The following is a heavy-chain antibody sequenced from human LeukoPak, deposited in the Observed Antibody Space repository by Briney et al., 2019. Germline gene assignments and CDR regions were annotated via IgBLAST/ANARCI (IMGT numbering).Heavy chain of an antibody. Sequence: SETLSLTCSVSAGSLSSQYWRWIRQPPGKGLEWIGYIYYSGSTSYNPSLKSRVTISVDTSKNQFSLRLTSVTAADTAVYYCARDIISECSKSHSHFDPWGQGTLVTVSS. CDR3: ARDIISECSKSHSHFDP. J-gene: IGHJ5*02. CDR1: AGSLSSQY. CDR2: IYYSGST. V-gene: IGHV4-59*11. D-gene: IGHD3-10*01.